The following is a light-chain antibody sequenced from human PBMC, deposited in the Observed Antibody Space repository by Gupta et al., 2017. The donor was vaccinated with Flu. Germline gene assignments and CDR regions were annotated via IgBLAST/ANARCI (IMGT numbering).Light chain of an antibody. CDR1: QSVTNNY. Sequence: IVFTQSPGTLSLSPGERATLSCRASQSVTNNYLAWYQQKPGQAPRLLMHGASNRAASIPDRGSGSGSGTDFTLTSNRLEAEDFAVYYCQKYGRSSQTFGQGTNVEI. CDR3: QKYGRSSQT. CDR2: GAS. J-gene: IGKJ1*01. V-gene: IGKV3-20*01.